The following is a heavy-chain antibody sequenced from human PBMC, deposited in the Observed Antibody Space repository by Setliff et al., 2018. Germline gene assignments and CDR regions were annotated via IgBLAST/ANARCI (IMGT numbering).Heavy chain of an antibody. D-gene: IGHD3-22*01. CDR3: ARRPYQHYDSSGYSVSYYMDV. Sequence: SETLSLTCIVSGASINSSTFFWGWIRQPPGKGLEWIGSIYYSGTTYYNPSVRSRVTISVDTSKNQFSLKLSSVTAADTAVYFCARRPYQHYDSSGYSVSYYMDVWGKGTTVTVSS. CDR2: IYYSGTT. J-gene: IGHJ6*03. CDR1: GASINSSTFF. V-gene: IGHV4-39*01.